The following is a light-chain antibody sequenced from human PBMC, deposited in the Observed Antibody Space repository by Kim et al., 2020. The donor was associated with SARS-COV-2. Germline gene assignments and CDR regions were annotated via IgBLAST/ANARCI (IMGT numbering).Light chain of an antibody. CDR3: SSYAGSFIHV. Sequence: QSALTQPRSVSRSPGQSVTISCTGTSSDIGAYNYVSWYLHHPDKAPKLIISYVTNRPSGVPDRFSGSKSGNTASLTISGLQAEDEADYYCSSYAGSFIHVFGTGTKVTVL. V-gene: IGLV2-11*01. CDR2: YVT. J-gene: IGLJ1*01. CDR1: SSDIGAYNY.